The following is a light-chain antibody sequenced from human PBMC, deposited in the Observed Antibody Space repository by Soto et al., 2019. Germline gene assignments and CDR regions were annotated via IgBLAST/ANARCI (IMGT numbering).Light chain of an antibody. J-gene: IGKJ1*01. V-gene: IGKV3-15*01. CDR2: GAS. Sequence: EIVMTHSPATLSVSPCERATLSFRASQSVSSNLAWFQQKPGQAPRLLIYGASTRDTGIPARFSGSGSGTEFTLTISSLQSEDFAVYHCQQYNKWPPTFGQGTKVDIK. CDR3: QQYNKWPPT. CDR1: QSVSSN.